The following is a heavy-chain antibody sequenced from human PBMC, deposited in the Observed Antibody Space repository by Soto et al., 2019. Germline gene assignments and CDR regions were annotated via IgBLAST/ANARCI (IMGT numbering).Heavy chain of an antibody. CDR2: IYYSGTT. J-gene: IGHJ4*02. CDR1: GYSISSSNW. Sequence: QVQLQESGPGLVKPSDTLSLTCAVSGYSISSSNWWGWIRQPPGKGLEWIGYIYYSGTTYYNPSLKSRVPMSVDTSKNQFALKLTSVTAVDTAVYYCARREIQGPIDYWGQGTLVTVSS. CDR3: ARREIQGPIDY. V-gene: IGHV4-28*01. D-gene: IGHD1-26*01.